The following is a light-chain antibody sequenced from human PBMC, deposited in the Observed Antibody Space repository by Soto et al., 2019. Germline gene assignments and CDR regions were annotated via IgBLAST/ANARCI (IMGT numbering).Light chain of an antibody. Sequence: IQLTQSPSSLSASVGDRVTITCRASQGISSYLAWYQQKPGKAPKLLIYKASTLKSGVPSRFSGSGSGTDFTLTISSLQLDDFATYYCQQSYSTPITFGQGTRLEIK. V-gene: IGKV1-39*01. CDR1: QGISSY. CDR3: QQSYSTPIT. CDR2: KAS. J-gene: IGKJ5*01.